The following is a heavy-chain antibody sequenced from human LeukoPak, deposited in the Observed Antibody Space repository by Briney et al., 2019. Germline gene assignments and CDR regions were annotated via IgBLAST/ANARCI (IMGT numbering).Heavy chain of an antibody. V-gene: IGHV1-2*04. CDR1: GYTFTGYY. J-gene: IGHJ6*02. CDR2: INPNSGGT. CDR3: ARAGQTFYPSIAVAGWNLLHYYGMDV. Sequence: AASVKVSCKASGYTFTGYYMHWVRQAPGQGLEWMGWINPNSGGTNYAQKFQGWVTMTRDTSISTAYMELSRLRSDDMAVYYCARAGQTFYPSIAVAGWNLLHYYGMDVWGQGTTVTVSS. D-gene: IGHD6-19*01.